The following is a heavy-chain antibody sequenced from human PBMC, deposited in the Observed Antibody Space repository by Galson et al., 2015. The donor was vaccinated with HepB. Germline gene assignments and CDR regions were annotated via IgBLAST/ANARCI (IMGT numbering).Heavy chain of an antibody. CDR2: IIPIFGTA. J-gene: IGHJ6*02. Sequence: SVKVSCKASGGTFSSYAISWVRQAPGQGLEWMGGIIPIFGTANYAQKFQGRVTITADESTSTAYMELSSLRSEDTAVYYCARGSVRYFDWLLPVQDYYYGMDVWGQGTTVTVSS. CDR1: GGTFSSYA. V-gene: IGHV1-69*13. D-gene: IGHD3-9*01. CDR3: ARGSVRYFDWLLPVQDYYYGMDV.